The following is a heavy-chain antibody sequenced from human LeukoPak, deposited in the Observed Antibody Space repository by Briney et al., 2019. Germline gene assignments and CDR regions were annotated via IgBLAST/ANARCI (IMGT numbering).Heavy chain of an antibody. CDR2: IKQDGSEK. D-gene: IGHD6-13*01. J-gene: IGHJ4*02. Sequence: GGSLRLSCAASGFTFSIYRMNWVRQAPGKGLEWVAKIKQDGSEKDYVDSVKGRFAISRDNTRNSLYLQMNSLRAEDTAVYYCAKDKSSSWYSEFDYWGQGTLVTVSS. CDR3: AKDKSSSWYSEFDY. V-gene: IGHV3-7*03. CDR1: GFTFSIYR.